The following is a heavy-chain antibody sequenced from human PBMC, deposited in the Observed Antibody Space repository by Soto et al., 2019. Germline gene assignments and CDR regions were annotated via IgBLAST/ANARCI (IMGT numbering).Heavy chain of an antibody. CDR3: ARSGYSFAWGY. V-gene: IGHV3-53*01. CDR1: GFLVNSAY. CDR2: INSDGST. Sequence: EVQLVESGGGLIPPGGSLRLSCAASGFLVNSAYMTWVRQAPGKGLEWLSMINSDGSTLYAESVKGRFTISRDISKNRLDLHMNSLRDEDTAMYYCARSGYSFAWGYWGQGTLVIVTS. J-gene: IGHJ4*02. D-gene: IGHD5-18*01.